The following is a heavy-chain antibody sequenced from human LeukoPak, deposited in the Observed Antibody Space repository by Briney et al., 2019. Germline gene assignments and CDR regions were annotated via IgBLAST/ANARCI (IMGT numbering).Heavy chain of an antibody. V-gene: IGHV3-74*01. J-gene: IGHJ4*02. CDR1: GFTFSSYW. D-gene: IGHD3-10*01. CDR2: INGDGRTT. Sequence: GGSLRLSCAASGFTFSSYWMHWVRQAPGKGLVWVSRINGDGRTTSYADSVKGRFTISRDNAKNTLYLQMNSLRAEDTAVYYCATMGDYWGQGTLVTVSP. CDR3: ATMGDY.